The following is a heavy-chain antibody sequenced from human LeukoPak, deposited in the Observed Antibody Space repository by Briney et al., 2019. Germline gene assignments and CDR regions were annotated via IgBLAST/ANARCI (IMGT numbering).Heavy chain of an antibody. D-gene: IGHD3-10*01. V-gene: IGHV3-30*02. CDR2: IRYDGSNK. J-gene: IGHJ6*03. CDR3: AKDFLWFGESLIYYMDV. Sequence: GGTLRLSCAASGFTFSSYGMHWVRQAPGKGLEWVAFIRYDGSNKYYADSVKGRFTISRDNSKNTLYLQMNSLRAEDTAVYYCAKDFLWFGESLIYYMDVWGKGTTVTISS. CDR1: GFTFSSYG.